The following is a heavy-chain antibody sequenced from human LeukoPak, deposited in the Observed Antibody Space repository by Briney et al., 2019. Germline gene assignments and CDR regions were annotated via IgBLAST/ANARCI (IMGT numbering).Heavy chain of an antibody. V-gene: IGHV3-53*01. J-gene: IGHJ4*02. Sequence: PGGSLRLSCAPSGFTVSRNYMRWARRAPGGGRVGGSAIYSGGSTYYADSVKGRFTISRDNSKNTLYLQMNSLRAEDTAVYYSASSLKWELLPLDCWGQGTLVTVSS. D-gene: IGHD1-26*01. CDR3: ASSLKWELLPLDC. CDR1: GFTVSRNY. CDR2: IYSGGST.